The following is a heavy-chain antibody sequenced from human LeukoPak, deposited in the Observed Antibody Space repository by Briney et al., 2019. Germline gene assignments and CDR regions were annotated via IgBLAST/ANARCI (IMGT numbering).Heavy chain of an antibody. CDR3: ARFGLDYYGSGSYYDDAFDI. J-gene: IGHJ3*02. CDR1: GGSISSSSYY. Sequence: PSETLSLTCTVSGGSISSSSYYWGWIRQPPGKGLEWIGSIYYSGSTYYNPSLKSRVTISVDTSKNQCSLKLSSVTAADTAVYYCARFGLDYYGSGSYYDDAFDIWGQGTMVTVSS. D-gene: IGHD3-10*01. V-gene: IGHV4-39*01. CDR2: IYYSGST.